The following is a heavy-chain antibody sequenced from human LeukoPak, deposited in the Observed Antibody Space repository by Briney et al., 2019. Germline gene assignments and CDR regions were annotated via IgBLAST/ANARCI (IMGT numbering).Heavy chain of an antibody. V-gene: IGHV1-69*04. D-gene: IGHD5-24*01. CDR1: GYTFTGYY. Sequence: ASVEVSCKASGYTFTGYYMHWVRQAPGQGLEWMGRIIPILGIANYAQKFQGRVTITADKSTSTAYMELSSLRSEDTAVNYCARDPPRRDGYNYFDYWGQGTLVTVSS. CDR2: IIPILGIA. J-gene: IGHJ4*02. CDR3: ARDPPRRDGYNYFDY.